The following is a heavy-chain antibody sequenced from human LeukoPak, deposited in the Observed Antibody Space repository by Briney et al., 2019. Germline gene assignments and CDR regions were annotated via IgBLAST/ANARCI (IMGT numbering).Heavy chain of an antibody. CDR3: ARGAAGSYCSSGSCPYFDY. CDR2: ATPNSGHT. V-gene: IGHV1-8*01. CDR1: GYTFTSYD. J-gene: IGHJ4*02. Sequence: ASVKVSCKASGYTFTSYDINWVRQATGQGLEWMGWATPNSGHTGYAQKFQGRVTMTRNTSISTAYMELSSLRSEDTAVYYCARGAAGSYCSSGSCPYFDYWGQGTLVSVSS. D-gene: IGHD2-15*01.